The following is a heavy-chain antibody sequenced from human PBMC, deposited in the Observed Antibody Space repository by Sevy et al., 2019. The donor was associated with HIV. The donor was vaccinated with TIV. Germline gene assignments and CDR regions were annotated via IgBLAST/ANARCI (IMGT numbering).Heavy chain of an antibody. J-gene: IGHJ4*02. D-gene: IGHD3-16*01. CDR2: IKQDESEK. CDR1: VFRFTDYW. V-gene: IGHV3-7*01. CDR3: AREVGGFNWRPYYFDS. Sequence: GESLKISCAASVFRFTDYWMSWVRQTPGKGLEWVATIKQDESEKYYVDSVKGRFAISRDNGKNSVSLQMNGLRVEDTALYYCAREVGGFNWRPYYFDSWGQGTLVTVSS.